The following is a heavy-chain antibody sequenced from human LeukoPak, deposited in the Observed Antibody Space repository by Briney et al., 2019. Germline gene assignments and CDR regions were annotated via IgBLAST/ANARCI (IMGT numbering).Heavy chain of an antibody. CDR3: ARGPRGTSGWYFDY. Sequence: GRSLRLSCAASGFRFGNYGMHCVREAPGKGLEWVAIIWYDGSDKYYSDSVKGRFTISRDNSKNTLYLQMNSLRAEDTAVYFCARGPRGTSGWYFDYWGQGTLVTVSS. J-gene: IGHJ4*02. D-gene: IGHD6-19*01. CDR1: GFRFGNYG. V-gene: IGHV3-33*01. CDR2: IWYDGSDK.